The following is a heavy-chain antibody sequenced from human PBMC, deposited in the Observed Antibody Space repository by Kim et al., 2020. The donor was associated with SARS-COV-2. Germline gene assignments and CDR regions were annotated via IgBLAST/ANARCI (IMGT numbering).Heavy chain of an antibody. V-gene: IGHV5-10-1*01. CDR2: IDPSDSYT. Sequence: GESLKISCKGSGYSFTSYWISWVRQMPGKGLEWMGRIDPSDSYTNYSPSFQGHVTISADKSISTAYLQWSSLKASDTAMYYCANQELGGDYDILTGISWGQGTLVTVSS. D-gene: IGHD3-9*01. J-gene: IGHJ4*02. CDR1: GYSFTSYW. CDR3: ANQELGGDYDILTGIS.